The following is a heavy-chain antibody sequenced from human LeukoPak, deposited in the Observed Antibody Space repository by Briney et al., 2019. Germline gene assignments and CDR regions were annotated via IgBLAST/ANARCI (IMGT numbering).Heavy chain of an antibody. Sequence: GGSLRLSCTASGFILRNYWMHWVRQAQGKRLVWISRIGGDGSVTNYADSVQGRFVISRDNAKNILYLQINSLRREATAVYYCARYRSPSGGSSYYLAYCGHGTLVTVSS. V-gene: IGHV3-74*01. CDR1: GFILRNYW. D-gene: IGHD6-19*01. J-gene: IGHJ4*01. CDR2: IGGDGSVT. CDR3: ARYRSPSGGSSYYLAY.